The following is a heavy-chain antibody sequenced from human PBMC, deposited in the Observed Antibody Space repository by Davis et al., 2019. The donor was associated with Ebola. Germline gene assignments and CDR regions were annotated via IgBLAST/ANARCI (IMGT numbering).Heavy chain of an antibody. CDR2: ISSSSSYI. CDR1: GFTFSSYS. J-gene: IGHJ6*03. CDR3: ARVGYSSGWDYYYYMDV. Sequence: GESLKISCAASGFTFSSYSMNWVRPAPGKGLEWVSSISSSSSYIYYADSVKGRFTISRDNAKNSLYLQMNSLRAEDTAVYYCARVGYSSGWDYYYYMDVWGKGTTVTVSS. V-gene: IGHV3-21*01. D-gene: IGHD6-19*01.